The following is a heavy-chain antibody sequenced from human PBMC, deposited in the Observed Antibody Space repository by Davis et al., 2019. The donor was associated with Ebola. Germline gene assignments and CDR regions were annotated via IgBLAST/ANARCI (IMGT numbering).Heavy chain of an antibody. V-gene: IGHV5-51*01. CDR2: IYPGDSDT. CDR1: GYSFTSYW. Sequence: GESLKISCKGSGYSFTSYWIGWVRQMPGKGLEWMGIIYPGDSDTRYSPSFQGQVTISADKSISTAYLQWSSLKASDTAMYYCARSRGSQQWPNGFDYWGQGTLVTVSS. J-gene: IGHJ4*02. D-gene: IGHD6-19*01. CDR3: ARSRGSQQWPNGFDY.